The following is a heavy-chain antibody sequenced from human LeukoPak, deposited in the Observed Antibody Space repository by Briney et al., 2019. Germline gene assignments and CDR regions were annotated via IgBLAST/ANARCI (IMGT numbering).Heavy chain of an antibody. V-gene: IGHV5-51*01. D-gene: IGHD5-18*01. J-gene: IGHJ6*02. Sequence: GESLKISCKGSGYRFTNYWIGWVRQMPGKGPEWMGIIYPGDSGTRYSPSFQGQVTISADKSISTAYLQWSSLKASDTAMYYCARHLPDTVPHGMDVWGQGTTVTVSS. CDR2: IYPGDSGT. CDR1: GYRFTNYW. CDR3: ARHLPDTVPHGMDV.